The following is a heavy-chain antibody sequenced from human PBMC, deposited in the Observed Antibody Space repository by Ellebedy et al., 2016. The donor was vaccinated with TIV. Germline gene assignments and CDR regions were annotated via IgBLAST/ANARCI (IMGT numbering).Heavy chain of an antibody. Sequence: AASVKVSCKASGGTFSSYAISWVRQAPGQGLEWMGRIIPILGIANYAQKFQGRVTITADKSTSTAYMELSSLRSEDTAVYYCARYLERRGSDYWGQGTLVTVSS. V-gene: IGHV1-69*04. CDR1: GGTFSSYA. CDR3: ARYLERRGSDY. J-gene: IGHJ4*02. CDR2: IIPILGIA. D-gene: IGHD1-1*01.